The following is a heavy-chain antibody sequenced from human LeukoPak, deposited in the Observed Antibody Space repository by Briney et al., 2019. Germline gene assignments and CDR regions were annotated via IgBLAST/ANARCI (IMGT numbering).Heavy chain of an antibody. CDR1: GFTFGDYA. CDR3: TRCGYSGYEQYYFDY. J-gene: IGHJ4*02. Sequence: PGGSLRLSCTASGFTFGDYAMSWFRQAPGKGLEWVGFIRSKAYGGTTEYAASVKGRFTISRDDSKSIAYLQMNSLKTEDTAVYYCTRCGYSGYEQYYFDYWGQGILVTVSS. V-gene: IGHV3-49*03. CDR2: IRSKAYGGTT. D-gene: IGHD5-12*01.